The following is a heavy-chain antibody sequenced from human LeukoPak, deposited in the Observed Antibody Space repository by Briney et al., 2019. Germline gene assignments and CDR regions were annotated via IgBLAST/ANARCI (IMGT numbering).Heavy chain of an antibody. J-gene: IGHJ5*02. Sequence: SPSQTLSLTCTVSGGSISSGSYYWNWIRQPAGKGLEWIGRFYTSGSTNYNPSLESRVTISVDTSKNQFSLNLSSVTAADTAVYYCARDGHSRSLQRGYDPWGQGTLVTVSP. CDR1: GGSISSGSYY. CDR3: ARDGHSRSLQRGYDP. V-gene: IGHV4-61*02. D-gene: IGHD6-13*01. CDR2: FYTSGST.